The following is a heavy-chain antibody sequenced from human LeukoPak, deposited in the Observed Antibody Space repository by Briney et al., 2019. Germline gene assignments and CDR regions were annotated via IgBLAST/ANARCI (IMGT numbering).Heavy chain of an antibody. Sequence: SETLSLTCAVSGYSISSGYYWGWIRQPPGKGLEWIGSVYHSGTTYYNPSLKSRVTISIDTSKNQFSLNLSSVTAADTAVYYCARLPYHYGSGSWFDPWGQGTLVTVSS. CDR2: VYHSGTT. CDR3: ARLPYHYGSGSWFDP. V-gene: IGHV4-38-2*01. D-gene: IGHD3-10*01. CDR1: GYSISSGYY. J-gene: IGHJ5*02.